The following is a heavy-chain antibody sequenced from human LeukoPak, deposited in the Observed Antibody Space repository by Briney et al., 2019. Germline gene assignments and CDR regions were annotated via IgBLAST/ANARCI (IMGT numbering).Heavy chain of an antibody. Sequence: GGSLRLSCAASGFTFSSYAMSWVRQAPGKGLDWVSSINGGGGSTYYADSVKGRFTISRDNSKNTLYLQMNSLRAEDTAVYYCAKDRCSNGIGCYYYYMDVWGKGTTVTISS. V-gene: IGHV3-23*01. CDR2: INGGGGST. D-gene: IGHD2-8*01. CDR1: GFTFSSYA. CDR3: AKDRCSNGIGCYYYYMDV. J-gene: IGHJ6*03.